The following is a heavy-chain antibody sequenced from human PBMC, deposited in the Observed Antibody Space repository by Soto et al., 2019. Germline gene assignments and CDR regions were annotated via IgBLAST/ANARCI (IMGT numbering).Heavy chain of an antibody. V-gene: IGHV3-21*01. Sequence: GGSLRLSCVFSGFTFSTYTMNWVRQAPGKGLEWVSSINGRSNYVYYADSVKGRFTISRDNAKNSLYLQMNRLRAEDTAIYYCAREDGVVESSSAFDHWGLGTLVTVSS. J-gene: IGHJ4*02. CDR2: INGRSNYV. CDR1: GFTFSTYT. D-gene: IGHD4-17*01. CDR3: AREDGVVESSSAFDH.